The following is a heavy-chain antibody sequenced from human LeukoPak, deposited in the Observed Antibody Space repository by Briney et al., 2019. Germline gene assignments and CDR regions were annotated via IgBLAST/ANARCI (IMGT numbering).Heavy chain of an antibody. J-gene: IGHJ4*02. D-gene: IGHD5-12*01. CDR3: ATFWSGGYVGGY. Sequence: ASVKVSCKASGYTFTSYDINWVRQATGQGLEWMGWMNPNSGNTGYAQKFQGRVTITRNTSISTAYMELSSLRSEDTAVYYCATFWSGGYVGGYWGQGTLVTVSS. CDR1: GYTFTSYD. V-gene: IGHV1-8*03. CDR2: MNPNSGNT.